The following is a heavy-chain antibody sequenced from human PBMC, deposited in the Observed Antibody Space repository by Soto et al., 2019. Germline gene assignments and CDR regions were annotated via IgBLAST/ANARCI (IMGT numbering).Heavy chain of an antibody. J-gene: IGHJ4*02. CDR3: ARGSFGSGTYLAY. Sequence: VQLVQSGAEMRKPGASVTVSCKASGYTFTSHGLTWVRQAPGQGLEWMGWISTFSSNTFYAQNLQDRVTLTADKSTNTVYLELRSLRSDDTAVYYCARGSFGSGTYLAYWGQGTLLLVSS. V-gene: IGHV1-18*01. CDR1: GYTFTSHG. D-gene: IGHD3-10*01. CDR2: ISTFSSNT.